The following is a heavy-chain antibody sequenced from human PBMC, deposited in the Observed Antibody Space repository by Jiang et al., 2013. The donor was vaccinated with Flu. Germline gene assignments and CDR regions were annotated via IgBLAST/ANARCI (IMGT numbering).Heavy chain of an antibody. V-gene: IGHV4-30-2*05. CDR3: ARGGHYYDSSGYTY. D-gene: IGHD3-22*01. J-gene: IGHJ4*02. Sequence: KSRVTISVDTSKNQFSLKLSSVTAADTAVYYCARGGHYYDSSGYTYWGQGTLVTVSS.